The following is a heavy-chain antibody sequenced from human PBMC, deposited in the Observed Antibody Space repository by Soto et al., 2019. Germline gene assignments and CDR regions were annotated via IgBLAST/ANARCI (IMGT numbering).Heavy chain of an antibody. CDR3: ARAPGYSYGPEDY. Sequence: LSLTCAVSGYSISSGYFWGWIRQPPGRGLEWIGSIFHSGSTFYNPSLKSRVTISLDTSKNQFFLKLTSVTAADTAIYYCARAPGYSYGPEDYWGQGTLVTVSS. V-gene: IGHV4-38-2*01. J-gene: IGHJ4*02. CDR1: GYSISSGYF. D-gene: IGHD5-18*01. CDR2: IFHSGST.